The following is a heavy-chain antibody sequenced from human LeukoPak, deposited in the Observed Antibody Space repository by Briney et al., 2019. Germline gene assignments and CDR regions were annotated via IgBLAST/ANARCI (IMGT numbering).Heavy chain of an antibody. J-gene: IGHJ4*02. D-gene: IGHD6-13*01. Sequence: SGGSLRLSCAASGFTFSSYAMHWVRQAPGKGLEWISVIYSGGTTNYADSVKGRFTISRDNSKNTLFLQMNSLRAEDTAVYYCARGGYSSSWYHFDYWGQGTLVTVSS. CDR2: IYSGGTT. CDR1: GFTFSSYA. CDR3: ARGGYSSSWYHFDY. V-gene: IGHV3-53*01.